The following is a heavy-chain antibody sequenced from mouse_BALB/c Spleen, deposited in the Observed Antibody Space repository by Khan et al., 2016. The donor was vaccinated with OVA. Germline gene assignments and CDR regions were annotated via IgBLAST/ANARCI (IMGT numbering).Heavy chain of an antibody. V-gene: IGHV2-9*02. D-gene: IGHD2-1*01. Sequence: QVQLKESGPGLVAPSQTLSITCTVSGFSSTNYGVNWVRQPPGKGLEWLGVIWAGGDTNYNSALMSRLSISKDKSKSQVFLRMNSLQTDDTAVYYCAIIFYGKRYYAMDYWGQGTSVTVSS. CDR2: IWAGGDT. J-gene: IGHJ4*01. CDR3: AIIFYGKRYYAMDY. CDR1: GFSSTNYG.